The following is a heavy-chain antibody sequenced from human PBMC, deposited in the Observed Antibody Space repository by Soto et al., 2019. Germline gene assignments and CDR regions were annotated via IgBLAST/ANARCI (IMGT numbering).Heavy chain of an antibody. CDR1: GFTFSSYA. D-gene: IGHD6-13*01. V-gene: IGHV3-23*01. J-gene: IGHJ5*02. CDR2: ISGSGGST. Sequence: GGSLRLSCAASGFTFSSYAMSWVRQAPGKGLEWVSAISGSGGSTYYADSVKGRFTISRDNSKNTLYLQMNSLRAEDTAVYYCAKSPDSSSWLYNWFDPWGQGTLVTVSS. CDR3: AKSPDSSSWLYNWFDP.